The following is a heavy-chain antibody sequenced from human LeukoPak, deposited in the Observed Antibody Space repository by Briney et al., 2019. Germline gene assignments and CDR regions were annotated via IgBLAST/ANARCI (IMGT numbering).Heavy chain of an antibody. CDR1: GGSISSSSYY. Sequence: PSGTLSLTCTVSGGSISSSSYYRGWIRQPPGKGLEWIGSIYYSGSTYYNPSLKSRVTISVDTSKNQFSLKLSSVTAADTAVYYCARIESEWFGALVYYYMDVWGKGTTVTVSS. V-gene: IGHV4-39*07. J-gene: IGHJ6*03. CDR2: IYYSGST. CDR3: ARIESEWFGALVYYYMDV. D-gene: IGHD3-10*01.